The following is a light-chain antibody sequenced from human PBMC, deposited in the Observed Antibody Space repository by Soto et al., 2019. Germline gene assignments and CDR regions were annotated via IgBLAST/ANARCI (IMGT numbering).Light chain of an antibody. Sequence: QSALTQPASVSGSPGQSITISCTGTSSDVGGYNYVSWYQQHPGKAPKLMIYEVSNRPSGVSNRFSGSRSGNTASLTISALQAEDEADYYCGSYTSNSTPVFGGGTKLTVL. V-gene: IGLV2-14*01. CDR1: SSDVGGYNY. CDR2: EVS. CDR3: GSYTSNSTPV. J-gene: IGLJ3*02.